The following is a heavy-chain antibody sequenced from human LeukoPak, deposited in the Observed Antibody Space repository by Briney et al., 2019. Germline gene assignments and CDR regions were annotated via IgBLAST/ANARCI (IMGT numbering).Heavy chain of an antibody. J-gene: IGHJ6*02. CDR1: GGSFSGYY. V-gene: IGHV4-34*01. Sequence: SETLSLTCAVYGGSFSGYYWSWIRQPPGKGLEWIGEINHSGSTNYNPSLKSRVTISVDTSKNQFSLKLSSVTAADTAVYYCARGPYDYGDYPYCYYGMDVWGQGTTVTVSS. CDR3: ARGPYDYGDYPYCYYGMDV. CDR2: INHSGST. D-gene: IGHD4-17*01.